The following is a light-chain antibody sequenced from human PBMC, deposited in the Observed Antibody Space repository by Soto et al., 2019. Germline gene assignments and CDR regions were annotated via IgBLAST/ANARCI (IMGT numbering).Light chain of an antibody. J-gene: IGLJ2*01. CDR2: DNN. V-gene: IGLV1-51*01. CDR1: SSNIGNNY. Sequence: QSVLTQPPSVSAAPGQKVTLSCSGSSSNIGNNYVSWYQQLPGTAPQLLIYDNNERPSGIPDRFSGSKSGTSATLGITGLQTGDEADYYCGTWDSSLSAVVFGGGTKVTVL. CDR3: GTWDSSLSAVV.